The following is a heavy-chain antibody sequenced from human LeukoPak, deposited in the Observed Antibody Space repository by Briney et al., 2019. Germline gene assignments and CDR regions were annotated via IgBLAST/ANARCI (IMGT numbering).Heavy chain of an antibody. Sequence: SETLSLTCTVSGDSISSYYWIWVRQPAGKGLEWIGRIHTSGSTNYNPSLKSRVTMSLDTSKNQFSLKLTSVTAADTAVFYCARTAEYIGYRGGNWFDPWGQGTLVTVSS. CDR2: IHTSGST. CDR3: ARTAEYIGYRGGNWFDP. D-gene: IGHD1-26*01. V-gene: IGHV4-4*07. J-gene: IGHJ5*02. CDR1: GDSISSYY.